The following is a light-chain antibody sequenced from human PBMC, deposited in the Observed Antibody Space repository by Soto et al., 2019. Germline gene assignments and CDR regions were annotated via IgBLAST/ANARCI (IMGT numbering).Light chain of an antibody. Sequence: EIVMTQSPATLSVSPGERATLSCRASRNINRKLAWYQQKPGQPPRLLISAASTRATGIPARFSGSGSGTEFTLTISSLQSEDFAVYYCQQYYDYPPLIFGGGTKVEIK. CDR1: RNINRK. J-gene: IGKJ4*01. CDR3: QQYYDYPPLI. V-gene: IGKV3-15*01. CDR2: AAS.